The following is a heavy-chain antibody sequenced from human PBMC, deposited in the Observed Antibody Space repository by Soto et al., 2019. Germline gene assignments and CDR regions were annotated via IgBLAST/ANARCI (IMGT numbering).Heavy chain of an antibody. CDR2: ITGNGGYT. CDR3: AKGRYCSSTSCSIMWGDDAFDI. J-gene: IGHJ3*02. V-gene: IGHV3-23*01. CDR1: GFTFSNYA. Sequence: PGGSLRLSCEVSGFTFSNYAMAWVRQAPGKGLEYVSSITGNGGYTYYALSVKGRFTISRDNSKNTLYLQMNSLRAEDTAVYYCAKGRYCSSTSCSIMWGDDAFDIWGQGTMVTVSS. D-gene: IGHD2-2*01.